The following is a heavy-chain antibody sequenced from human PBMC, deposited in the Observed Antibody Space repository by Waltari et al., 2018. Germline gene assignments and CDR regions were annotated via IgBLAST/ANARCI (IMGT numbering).Heavy chain of an antibody. CDR2: ISGSGGTT. J-gene: IGHJ6*03. V-gene: IGHV3-23*01. Sequence: EVELLESGGGLVQRGGSLRLSCVVSGFPLRTYAMSWVLQSPGKGLEWVSSISGSGGTTDYAESVKGRFTVSRDNSRNTLYLQLRSLGTEDTAVYYCAKGRESSVWFLYHYYFMDVWGRGTTVTVSS. CDR3: AKGRESSVWFLYHYYFMDV. CDR1: GFPLRTYA. D-gene: IGHD6-19*01.